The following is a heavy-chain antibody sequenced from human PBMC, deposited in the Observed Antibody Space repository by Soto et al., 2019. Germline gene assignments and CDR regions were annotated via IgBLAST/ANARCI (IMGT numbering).Heavy chain of an antibody. CDR2: MNPTSGNT. D-gene: IGHD2-2*01. J-gene: IGHJ4*02. V-gene: IGHV1-8*01. CDR3: AREGRYCSSTSCYAGFNY. CDR1: GNTFTSYD. Sequence: ASVKVSCKASGNTFTSYDISWVRQAPGQGLEWRGWMNPTSGNTGYAQKFQGRVTMTRNKSTSTAYMELSSLRSEDTAVYYCAREGRYCSSTSCYAGFNYWGQGTLVTVSS.